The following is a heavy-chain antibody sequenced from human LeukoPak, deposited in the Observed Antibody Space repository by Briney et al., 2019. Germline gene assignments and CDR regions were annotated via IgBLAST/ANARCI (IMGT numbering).Heavy chain of an antibody. CDR3: AKARGRRYCSGGGGYGSFDN. CDR1: GFSFDDYA. Sequence: RSLTLTCAASGFSFDDYAMDWDRLGQGQGMELVSVIRWNSGSIGYEDYVKARLTISRDNANTALYLQMNSLRAEDTALYYCAKARGRRYCSGGGGYGSFDNWGQGTLVTVSS. CDR2: IRWNSGSI. D-gene: IGHD2-15*01. V-gene: IGHV3-9*01. J-gene: IGHJ4*02.